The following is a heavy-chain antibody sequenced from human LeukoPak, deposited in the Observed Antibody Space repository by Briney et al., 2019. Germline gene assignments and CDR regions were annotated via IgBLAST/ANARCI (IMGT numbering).Heavy chain of an antibody. CDR3: ARGRESWFDP. J-gene: IGHJ5*02. CDR1: GYTFTGYY. CDR2: MNPNSGNT. Sequence: ASVTVSCKASGYTFTGYYMHWVRQAPGQGLEWMGWMNPNSGNTGYAQKFQGRVTMTRNTSISTAYMELSSLRSEDTAVYYCARGRESWFDPWGQGTLVTVSS. V-gene: IGHV1-8*02.